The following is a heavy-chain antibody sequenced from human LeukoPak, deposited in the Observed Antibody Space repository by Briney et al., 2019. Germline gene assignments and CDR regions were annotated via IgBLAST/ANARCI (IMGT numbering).Heavy chain of an antibody. Sequence: SETLSLTCSVSGGSXNEYYWGWXXXPPGKXXEXIGYXNYSGRTNYSPXLKSRVTMSVDTSKNQFSLKLSSVTAADTAVYYCARVSLRSGGTQHFDLWSRGTLVTVSS. CDR3: ARVSLRSGGTQHFDL. J-gene: IGHJ2*01. D-gene: IGHD2-15*01. V-gene: IGHV4-59*12. CDR2: XNYSGRT. CDR1: GGSXNEYY.